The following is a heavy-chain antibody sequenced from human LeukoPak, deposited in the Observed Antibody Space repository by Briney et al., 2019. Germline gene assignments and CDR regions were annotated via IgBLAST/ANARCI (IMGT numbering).Heavy chain of an antibody. J-gene: IGHJ6*03. CDR3: APQSHSGYEFDYYYYMNV. CDR2: IYPGDSDT. D-gene: IGHD5-12*01. V-gene: IGHV5-51*01. CDR1: GYSFTSYW. Sequence: GESLKISCKGSGYSFTSYWIGWVRQMPGKGLEWMGIIYPGDSDTRYSPSFQGQVTISADKSISTAYLQWSSLKASDPAMYYCAPQSHSGYEFDYYYYMNVWGEGTTGTVSS.